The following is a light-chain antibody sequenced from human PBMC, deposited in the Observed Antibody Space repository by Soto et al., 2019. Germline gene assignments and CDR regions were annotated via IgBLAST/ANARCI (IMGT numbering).Light chain of an antibody. CDR3: QQYGSSPLLI. CDR1: QSVSSSY. V-gene: IGKV3-20*01. CDR2: GAS. Sequence: EIVLTQSPGTLSLSPGERATLSCRASQSVSSSYLAWYRQKPGQAPRLHIYGASSRATGIPDRFSGSGSGTDLTLTISRLEPEAFAVYYCQQYGSSPLLIFGGGTEVEIK. J-gene: IGKJ4*01.